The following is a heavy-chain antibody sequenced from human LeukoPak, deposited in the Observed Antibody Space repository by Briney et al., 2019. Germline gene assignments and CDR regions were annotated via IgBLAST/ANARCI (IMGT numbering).Heavy chain of an antibody. J-gene: IGHJ4*02. CDR3: ARTLTAFVVVVVAADY. CDR2: ISSSSSYI. CDR1: GFTFSSYS. Sequence: GGSLRLSCAASGFTFSSYSMNWVRQAPGKGLEWVSSISSSSSYIYYADSVKGRFTISRDNAKNSPYLQMNSLRAEDTAVYYCARTLTAFVVVVVAADYWGQGTLVTVSS. V-gene: IGHV3-21*01. D-gene: IGHD2-15*01.